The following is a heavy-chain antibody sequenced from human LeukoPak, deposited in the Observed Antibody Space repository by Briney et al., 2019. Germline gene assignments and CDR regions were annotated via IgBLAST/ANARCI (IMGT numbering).Heavy chain of an antibody. J-gene: IGHJ4*02. CDR3: TGYSAGWSSGGGY. Sequence: SETLSLTCTVSGGSISSLPYYWGWIRQPPGKGLEWIASIYYSGTTYYSPSLKSRVAISVNRSNNQFSLRLSSVTAADTAVYFCTGYSAGWSSGGGYWGQGTMVTVSS. V-gene: IGHV4-39*01. CDR1: GGSISSLPYY. CDR2: IYYSGTT. D-gene: IGHD6-19*01.